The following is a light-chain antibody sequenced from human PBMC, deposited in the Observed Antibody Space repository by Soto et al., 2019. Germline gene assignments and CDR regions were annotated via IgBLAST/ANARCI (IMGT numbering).Light chain of an antibody. J-gene: IGLJ1*01. V-gene: IGLV2-23*01. CDR2: EAY. CDR3: CSYAGGTIVDV. CDR1: SSDVGGHNL. Sequence: QSVLTQPASVSGSPGQSITISCTGTSSDVGGHNLLSWYQQHPGKAPKAIIYEAYRRPSGVSPRSSGSKSGNTASLTISGLQAEDEADYYCCSYAGGTIVDVFGTGTKVTVL.